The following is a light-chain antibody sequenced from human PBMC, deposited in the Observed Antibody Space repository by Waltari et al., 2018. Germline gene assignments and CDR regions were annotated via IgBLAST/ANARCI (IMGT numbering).Light chain of an antibody. Sequence: EIVLTQSPGTLALSPGERATLSCRASQSVRTTFFAWYQQRPGQAPRLLFYCASNRAADIPDRFTASGSGTDFTLTISRLEPEDVAVYYCHQYETSPWTFGLGTRVEVK. CDR3: HQYETSPWT. CDR1: QSVRTTF. CDR2: CAS. V-gene: IGKV3-20*01. J-gene: IGKJ1*01.